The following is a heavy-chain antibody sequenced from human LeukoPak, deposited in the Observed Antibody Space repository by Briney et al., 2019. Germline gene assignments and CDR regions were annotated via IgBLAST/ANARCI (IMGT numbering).Heavy chain of an antibody. Sequence: ASVKVSCKASGYTFTGYYIHWVRQAPGQGLEGMGWINPNSGGTNYAQKFQGRVTMTRDTSISTAYMELSRLRSDDTAVYYCAREKVVRGVHDYWGQGTLVTVSS. CDR1: GYTFTGYY. J-gene: IGHJ4*02. V-gene: IGHV1-2*02. CDR2: INPNSGGT. CDR3: AREKVVRGVHDY. D-gene: IGHD3-10*01.